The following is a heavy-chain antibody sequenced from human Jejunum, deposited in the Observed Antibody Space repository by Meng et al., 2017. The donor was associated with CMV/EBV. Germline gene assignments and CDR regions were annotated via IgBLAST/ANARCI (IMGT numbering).Heavy chain of an antibody. J-gene: IGHJ6*02. CDR2: VCHSGTT. CDR3: ARALRYCSSTSCHGMDV. Sequence: SSGYYSDWIRQPPGTGLGWVGSVCHSGTTYYNPSLKRRVTISIDTSKNQFSLKLSSVTATDTALSYCARALRYCSSTSCHGMDVWGQGTTVTVSS. D-gene: IGHD2-2*01. V-gene: IGHV4-38-2*02. CDR1: SSGYY.